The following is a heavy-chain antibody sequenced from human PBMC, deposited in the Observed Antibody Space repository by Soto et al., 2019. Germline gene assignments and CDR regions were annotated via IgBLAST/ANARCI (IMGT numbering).Heavy chain of an antibody. V-gene: IGHV4-59*11. J-gene: IGHJ6*02. CDR3: ASSNIAAAGFYYYGMDV. CDR1: CGSIISLC. D-gene: IGHD6-13*01. Sequence: SQTLSLTSTVSCGSIISLCCSCIRQPPRKGLEWIGYIYYTGSTNYNPSLKSRVTISVDTSKNQFSLKLSSVTAADTAVYYCASSNIAAAGFYYYGMDVWGRGPTVTVS. CDR2: IYYTGST.